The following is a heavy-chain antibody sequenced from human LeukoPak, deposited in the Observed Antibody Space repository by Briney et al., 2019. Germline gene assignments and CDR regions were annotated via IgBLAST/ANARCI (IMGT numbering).Heavy chain of an antibody. CDR3: ASLQWFFDH. J-gene: IGHJ4*02. Sequence: PGGSLRLSCAASGFTFSMYWMSWVRQAPGKGLEWVASMKQDGSEEYYVDSVKGRFTISRDNAKNSVYLQMNSLRAEDTAVYYCASLQWFFDHWGQGTLVTVSS. CDR1: GFTFSMYW. D-gene: IGHD4-23*01. CDR2: MKQDGSEE. V-gene: IGHV3-7*01.